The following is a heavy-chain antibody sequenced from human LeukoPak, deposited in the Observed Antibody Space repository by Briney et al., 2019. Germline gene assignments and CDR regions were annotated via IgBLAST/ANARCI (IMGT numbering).Heavy chain of an antibody. CDR1: GYTFTGYY. D-gene: IGHD6-13*01. J-gene: IGHJ5*02. V-gene: IGHV1-2*02. Sequence: GASVKVSCKASGYTFTGYYMHWVRQAPGQGLEWMGWINPNSGGTNYPQKFQGRVTMTRYTSISTAYMELSRLRSDDTAVYYCARDGYSSSWYSHNPWGQGTLVTVSS. CDR3: ARDGYSSSWYSHNP. CDR2: INPNSGGT.